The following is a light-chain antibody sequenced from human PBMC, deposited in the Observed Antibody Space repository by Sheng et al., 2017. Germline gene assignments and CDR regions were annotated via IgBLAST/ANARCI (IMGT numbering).Light chain of an antibody. CDR3: QHYNGYPFT. J-gene: IGKJ3*01. CDR1: QSINNW. CDR2: KAS. Sequence: DIQMTQSPSTLSASVGDRVTITCRASQSINNWLAWYQQKPKKAPRLLIYKASSLESGVPSRFSGSGSGTEFTLTISSLQPDDFATYYCQHYNGYPFTFGPGTTVEIK. V-gene: IGKV1-5*03.